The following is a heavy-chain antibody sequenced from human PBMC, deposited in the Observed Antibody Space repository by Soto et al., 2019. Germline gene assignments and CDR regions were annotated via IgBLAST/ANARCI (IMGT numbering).Heavy chain of an antibody. J-gene: IGHJ3*02. Sequence: RASVKVSCKASGGTFSSYAISWVRQAPGQGLEWMGGIIPIFGTANYAQKFQGRVTITADESTSTAYMELSSLRSEDTAVYYCARAGIVGARGAFDIWGHGTMVTVSS. V-gene: IGHV1-69*13. CDR3: ARAGIVGARGAFDI. CDR1: GGTFSSYA. CDR2: IIPIFGTA. D-gene: IGHD1-26*01.